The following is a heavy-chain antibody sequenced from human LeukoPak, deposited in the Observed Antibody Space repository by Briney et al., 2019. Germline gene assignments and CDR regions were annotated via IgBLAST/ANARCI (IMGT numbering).Heavy chain of an antibody. CDR2: IWYDGSNK. CDR3: ARAERQWLATDY. CDR1: GFTLSSYG. D-gene: IGHD6-19*01. Sequence: GGSLRLSCAASGFTLSSYGMHWVRQAPGKGLEWVAVIWYDGSNKYYADSVKGRFTISRDNSKNTLYLQMNSLRAEDTAVYYCARAERQWLATDYWGQGTLVTVSS. J-gene: IGHJ4*02. V-gene: IGHV3-33*01.